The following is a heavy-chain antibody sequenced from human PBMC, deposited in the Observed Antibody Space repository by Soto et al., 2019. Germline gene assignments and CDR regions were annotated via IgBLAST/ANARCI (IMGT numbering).Heavy chain of an antibody. V-gene: IGHV3-30*18. CDR3: AKGAMITFGGVIVPPFDY. J-gene: IGHJ4*02. Sequence: QVQLVESGGGVVQPGRSLRLSCAASGFTFSSYGMHWVRQAPGKGLEWVAVISYDGSNKYYADSVKGRFTISRDNSKNTLYLQMNSLRAEDTAVYYCAKGAMITFGGVIVPPFDYWGQGTLVTVSS. CDR1: GFTFSSYG. D-gene: IGHD3-16*02. CDR2: ISYDGSNK.